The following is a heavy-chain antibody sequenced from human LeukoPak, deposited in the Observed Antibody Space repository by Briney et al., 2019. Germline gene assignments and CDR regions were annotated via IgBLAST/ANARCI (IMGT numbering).Heavy chain of an antibody. CDR1: QFTFTSYA. CDR2: IGDSGVPT. V-gene: IGHV3-23*01. J-gene: IGHJ4*02. D-gene: IGHD3/OR15-3a*01. CDR3: AKVATWTYFDS. Sequence: GGSLRLSCAASQFTFTSYAMSWVRQAPGRGLEWVSSIGDSGVPTYYADSVKGRFTISRDNSQNTLYLQMYSLRADDTAVYYCAKVATWTYFDSWGQGTLVTVSS.